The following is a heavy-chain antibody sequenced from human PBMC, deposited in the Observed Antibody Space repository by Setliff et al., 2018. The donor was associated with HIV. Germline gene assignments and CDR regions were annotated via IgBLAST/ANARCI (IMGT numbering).Heavy chain of an antibody. D-gene: IGHD6-19*01. CDR1: GFTFSGSA. J-gene: IGHJ5*02. Sequence: GSLKISCAASGFTFSGSAMHWVRQASGKGLEWVGRIRSKTNSYATAYAALVKGRFTISRDDSKNTAYLQMDSLKSEDTAVYYCTRLASSGWYHWFDPWGQGTLVTVSS. CDR2: IRSKTNSYAT. V-gene: IGHV3-73*01. CDR3: TRLASSGWYHWFDP.